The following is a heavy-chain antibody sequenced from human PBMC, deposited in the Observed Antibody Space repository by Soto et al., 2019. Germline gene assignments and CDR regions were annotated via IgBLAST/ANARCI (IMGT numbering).Heavy chain of an antibody. CDR2: IFYLGSS. D-gene: IGHD3-3*02. V-gene: IGHV4-39*01. CDR3: ARHSLALRKNNWFDP. J-gene: IGHJ5*02. CDR1: GDSIISSDFY. Sequence: LSLTCTVSGDSIISSDFYWGWVRQPPGKGLEWIGGIFYLGSSYYNPSLKSRVTMSVDTSKNQFSLRLRSVTAADTALYFCARHSLALRKNNWFDPWGQGIMVTVSS.